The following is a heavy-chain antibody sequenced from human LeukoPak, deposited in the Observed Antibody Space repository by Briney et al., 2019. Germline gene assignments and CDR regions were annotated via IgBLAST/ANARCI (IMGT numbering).Heavy chain of an antibody. CDR3: ARLEKTTVTTSDY. Sequence: SVKVSCKASGGTFSSYAISWVRQAPGQGLEWMGGIIPIFGTANYAQKFQGRVTITADESTSTAYMELSSLRSEDTAVYYCARLEKTTVTTSDYWGQGTLVTVSS. CDR2: IIPIFGTA. D-gene: IGHD4-17*01. J-gene: IGHJ4*02. CDR1: GGTFSSYA. V-gene: IGHV1-69*01.